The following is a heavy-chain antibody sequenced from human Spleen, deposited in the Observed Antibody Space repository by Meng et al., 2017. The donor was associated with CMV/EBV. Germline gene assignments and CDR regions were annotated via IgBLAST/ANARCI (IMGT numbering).Heavy chain of an antibody. Sequence: QLHAQHAGPGLVRPSQNLSLNCAICGDSVSSNSAAWHWIRQSPSRGLEWLGRTYYRSKWYNDYAVSVNSRITINPDTSKNQFSLQLNSVTPDDTAVYYCARDPIVGALGWFDPWGQGTLVTVSS. CDR3: ARDPIVGALGWFDP. CDR2: TYYRSKWYN. V-gene: IGHV6-1*01. CDR1: GDSVSSNSAA. J-gene: IGHJ5*02. D-gene: IGHD1-26*01.